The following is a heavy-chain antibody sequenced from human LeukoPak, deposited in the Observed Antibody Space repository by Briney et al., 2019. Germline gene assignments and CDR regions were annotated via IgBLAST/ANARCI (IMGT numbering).Heavy chain of an antibody. D-gene: IGHD3-10*01. CDR2: MDYSGST. Sequence: SETLSLTCTVSGGSISDYYWTWIRQSPGTGLEWIGYMDYSGSTAYNPSLKSRVTISIDTSKNQFSLKLSSVTAADTAVYYCARGHLQYGSGSYYEHWFDPWGQGTLVTVSS. CDR1: GGSISDYY. V-gene: IGHV4-59*12. CDR3: ARGHLQYGSGSYYEHWFDP. J-gene: IGHJ5*02.